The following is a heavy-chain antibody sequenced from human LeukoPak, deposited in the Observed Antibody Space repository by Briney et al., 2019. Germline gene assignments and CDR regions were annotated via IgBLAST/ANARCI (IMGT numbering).Heavy chain of an antibody. D-gene: IGHD3-3*01. CDR3: ARPYYDFWSGHHFFDY. V-gene: IGHV4-39*01. CDR1: GGSISSSSYY. CDR2: TYYSGST. Sequence: SETLSLTCTVSGGSISSSSYYWGWIRQPPGKGLEWIGSTYYSGSTYYNPSLKSRVTISVDTSKNQFSLKLSSVTAADTAVYYCARPYYDFWSGHHFFDYWGQGTLVTVSS. J-gene: IGHJ4*02.